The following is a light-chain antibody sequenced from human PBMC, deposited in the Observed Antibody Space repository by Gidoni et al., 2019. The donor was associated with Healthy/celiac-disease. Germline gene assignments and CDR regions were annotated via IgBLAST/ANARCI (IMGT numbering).Light chain of an antibody. Sequence: EIVMTHSPATLSVSPGERATLSCRASQSVSSNLAWYQQKPGQAPRLLIYGASTRATVIPARFSGSGSGTEFTLTISSLQSEDFAVYYCQKYNNWPPWTFGQGTKVEIK. CDR1: QSVSSN. CDR2: GAS. V-gene: IGKV3-15*01. CDR3: QKYNNWPPWT. J-gene: IGKJ1*01.